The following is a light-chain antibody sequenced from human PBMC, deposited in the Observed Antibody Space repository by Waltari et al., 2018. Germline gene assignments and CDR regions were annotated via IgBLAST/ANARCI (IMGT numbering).Light chain of an antibody. J-gene: IGLJ3*02. CDR3: SAWDDSLHGWV. CDR1: RSNIGGNT. CDR2: GNH. Sequence: QPLLTQPPSASGTPGQRVTLACSGSRSNIGGNTVSWYKQLPGAAPKLLIYGNHHRPSGVPDRFSGSKSGTSASLAISGLQTEDEADYYCSAWDDSLHGWVFGGGTGLTVL. V-gene: IGLV1-44*01.